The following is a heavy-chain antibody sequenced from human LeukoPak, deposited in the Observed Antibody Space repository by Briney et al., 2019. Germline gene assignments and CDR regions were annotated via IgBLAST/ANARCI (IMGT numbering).Heavy chain of an antibody. Sequence: GGSLRLSCAASGFTFSDYYMSWIRQAPGKGLEWVSYISSSGSTIYYADSVKGRFTISRDNAKNSLYLQMNSLRAEDTAVYYCARSAAAGPTLLFDPWGQGTLVTVSS. V-gene: IGHV3-11*04. J-gene: IGHJ5*02. CDR3: ARSAAAGPTLLFDP. CDR2: ISSSGSTI. CDR1: GFTFSDYY. D-gene: IGHD6-13*01.